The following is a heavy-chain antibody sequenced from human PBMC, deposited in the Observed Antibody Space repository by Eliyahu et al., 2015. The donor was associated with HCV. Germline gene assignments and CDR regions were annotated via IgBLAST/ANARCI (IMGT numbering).Heavy chain of an antibody. D-gene: IGHD2-2*02. CDR3: TTGDQYCSSTSCYKPDYYYYGMDV. Sequence: EVQLVESGGGLVKPGGSLRLSCAASGFTFSNXWXXWVRXAPGKGLEWVGRIKSKTDGGTTDYAAPVKGRFTISRDDSKNTLYLQMNSLKTEDTAVYYCTTGDQYCSSTSCYKPDYYYYGMDVWGQGTTVTVSS. CDR1: GFTFSNXW. CDR2: IKSKTDGGTT. J-gene: IGHJ6*02. V-gene: IGHV3-15*01.